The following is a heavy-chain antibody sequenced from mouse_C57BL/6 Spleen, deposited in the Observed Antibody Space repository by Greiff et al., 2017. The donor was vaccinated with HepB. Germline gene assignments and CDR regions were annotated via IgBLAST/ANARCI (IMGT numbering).Heavy chain of an antibody. V-gene: IGHV1-55*01. CDR2: IYPGSGST. Sequence: VQLQQSGAELVKPGASVKMSCKASGYTFTSYWITWVKQRPGQGLEWIGDIYPGSGSTNYNEKFKSKATLTVDTSSSTAYMQLSSLTSEDSAVYYCARAPYYYGKGDYAMDYWGQGTSVTVSS. D-gene: IGHD1-1*01. CDR3: ARAPYYYGKGDYAMDY. CDR1: GYTFTSYW. J-gene: IGHJ4*01.